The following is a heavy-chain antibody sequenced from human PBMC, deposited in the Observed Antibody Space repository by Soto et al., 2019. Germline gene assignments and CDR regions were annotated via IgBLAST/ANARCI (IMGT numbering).Heavy chain of an antibody. J-gene: IGHJ3*02. Sequence: QVQLQESGPGLVKPSETLSLTCTVSGGSISSYYWSWIRQPPGKGLEWIGYIYYSGSTNYNPSLKSRVTISVDTSKNQFSLKLSSVTAADTAVYYCARHARTSCYGVCAFDIWGQGTMVTVSS. CDR1: GGSISSYY. V-gene: IGHV4-59*08. CDR2: IYYSGST. D-gene: IGHD2-2*01. CDR3: ARHARTSCYGVCAFDI.